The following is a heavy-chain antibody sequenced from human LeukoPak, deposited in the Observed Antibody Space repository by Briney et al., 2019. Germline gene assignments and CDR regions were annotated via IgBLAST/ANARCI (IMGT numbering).Heavy chain of an antibody. J-gene: IGHJ3*02. CDR3: AKDSNAGSRETYYYDNDAFDI. V-gene: IGHV3-23*01. Sequence: PGGSLRLSCAASGFTFSSYAMSWVRQAPGKGLEWVSAISGSGGSTYYADSVKGRFTISRDNSKNTLYLQMNSLRAEDTAVYYCAKDSNAGSRETYYYDNDAFDIWGQGTMVTVSS. CDR1: GFTFSSYA. D-gene: IGHD3-22*01. CDR2: ISGSGGST.